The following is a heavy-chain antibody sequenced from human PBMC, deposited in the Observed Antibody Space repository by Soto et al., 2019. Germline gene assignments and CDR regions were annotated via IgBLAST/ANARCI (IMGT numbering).Heavy chain of an antibody. D-gene: IGHD2-8*01. J-gene: IGHJ4*02. V-gene: IGHV3-23*01. CDR1: GFPFSTYA. CDR3: ARVFCSNDVCYMGLFDY. CDR2: ISDGGGST. Sequence: DVQLLESGGGLVQPGGSLRLSCATSGFPFSTYAMTGVRQAPGKGLEWVSGISDGGGSTYYADSVKGRFTISRDTSKNTLYLHMNSLRAEDTAVYCCARVFCSNDVCYMGLFDYWGQGTLVTVSS.